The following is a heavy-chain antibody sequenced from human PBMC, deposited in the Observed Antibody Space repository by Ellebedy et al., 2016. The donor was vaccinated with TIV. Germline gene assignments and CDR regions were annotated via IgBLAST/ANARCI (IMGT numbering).Heavy chain of an antibody. Sequence: GESLKISXVASGFTFSQAWMNWVRQAPGKGLEWVSVIYSGGATYYADSVKGRFTISRDNAKNSLYLQMNSLRAEDTAVYYCAGRGYWGQGTLVTVSS. D-gene: IGHD3-10*01. J-gene: IGHJ4*02. V-gene: IGHV3-69-1*01. CDR3: AGRGY. CDR2: IYSGGAT. CDR1: GFTFSQAW.